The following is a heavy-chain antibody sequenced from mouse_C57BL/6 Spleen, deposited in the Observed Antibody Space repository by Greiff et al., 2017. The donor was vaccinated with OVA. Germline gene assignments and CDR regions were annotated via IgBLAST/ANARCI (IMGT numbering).Heavy chain of an antibody. V-gene: IGHV1-55*01. CDR2: IYPGSGST. D-gene: IGHD1-1*01. CDR1: GYTFTSYW. CDR3: AREGGGSRDFDY. Sequence: QVQLKQPGAELVKPGASVKMSCKASGYTFTSYWITWVKQRPGQGLEWIGDIYPGSGSTNYNEKFKSKATLTVDTSSSTAYMQLSSLTSEDSAVYYCAREGGGSRDFDYWGQGTTLTVSS. J-gene: IGHJ2*01.